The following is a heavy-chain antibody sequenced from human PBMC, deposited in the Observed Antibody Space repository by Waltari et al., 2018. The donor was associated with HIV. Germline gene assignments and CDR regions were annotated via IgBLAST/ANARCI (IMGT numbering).Heavy chain of an antibody. J-gene: IGHJ5*02. CDR2: ISGSGDNR. CDR1: GFSFRTYA. D-gene: IGHD6-13*01. CDR3: TKDPVTAVGNINWFDP. V-gene: IGHV3-23*01. Sequence: EVQLLESGGGLVQPGGALRLSCRASGFSFRTYAMNLVRQAPGKGLEWVSGISGSGDNRYYADSVKGRFTISRDNSKNKVFLQMKSLRPEDTAFYYCTKDPVTAVGNINWFDPWGQGTLVTVSS.